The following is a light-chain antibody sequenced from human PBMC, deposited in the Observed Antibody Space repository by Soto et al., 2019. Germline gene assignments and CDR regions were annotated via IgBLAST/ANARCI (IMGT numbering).Light chain of an antibody. Sequence: DIQMTQSPSTLSASVGDRVTITCRASQYIHNYLAWYQQNPGEAPKLLIYEAANLESGVPSRFSGSGTGTEFTLTISSLQPDDFATYYCQQSNNYPWTFGQGTRVEI. CDR3: QQSNNYPWT. CDR1: QYIHNY. V-gene: IGKV1-5*03. CDR2: EAA. J-gene: IGKJ1*01.